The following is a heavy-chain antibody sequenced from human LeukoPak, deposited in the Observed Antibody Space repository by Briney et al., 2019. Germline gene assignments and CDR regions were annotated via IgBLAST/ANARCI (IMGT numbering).Heavy chain of an antibody. V-gene: IGHV1-8*01. J-gene: IGHJ4*02. Sequence: ASVKVSCKASGYTFTSYDINWVRQATGQGLEWMGWMNSDSGNTGYALKFQGRVTITRNTSISTAYMELSSLRSEDTAVYYCARSSADYYDSSGYYFGPTNFDYWGQGTLVTVSS. CDR2: MNSDSGNT. CDR1: GYTFTSYD. CDR3: ARSSADYYDSSGYYFGPTNFDY. D-gene: IGHD3-22*01.